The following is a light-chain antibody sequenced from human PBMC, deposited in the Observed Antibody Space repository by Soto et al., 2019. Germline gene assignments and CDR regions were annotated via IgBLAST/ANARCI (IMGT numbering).Light chain of an antibody. CDR1: QSISSY. J-gene: IGKJ4*01. Sequence: DIQMTQSPSSLSASVGDRVTITCRASQSISSYLNWYQQKPGKAPKLLIYAASSLQRGVPSRFSGSGSGTDFTLTISSQQPEDFAAYYGQQSYTAPLTFGGGTKVYLK. CDR3: QQSYTAPLT. V-gene: IGKV1-39*01. CDR2: AAS.